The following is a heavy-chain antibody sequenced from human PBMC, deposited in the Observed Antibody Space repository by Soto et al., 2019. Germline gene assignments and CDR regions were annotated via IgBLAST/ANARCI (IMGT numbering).Heavy chain of an antibody. J-gene: IGHJ6*02. D-gene: IGHD3-10*01. CDR3: ARQGFGALHGLVDV. CDR1: NGSISNYY. CDR2: VQHSWGS. V-gene: IGHV4-59*08. Sequence: QVQLQESGPGLVKPSETLSLSCTVSNGSISNYYGSWIRQPPGKGMEWIGYVQHSWGSFYNPSPQSRVAISLDTSKSQFSLKLPSVTATDTAVYYCARQGFGALHGLVDVWGQGITVTVSS.